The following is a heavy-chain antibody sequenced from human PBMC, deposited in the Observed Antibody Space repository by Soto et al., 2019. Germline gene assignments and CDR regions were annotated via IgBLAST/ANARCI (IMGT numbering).Heavy chain of an antibody. J-gene: IGHJ4*02. CDR1: GYSFTSYW. CDR2: IDPRDSYT. V-gene: IGHV5-10-1*01. D-gene: IGHD6-6*01. Sequence: PXGSLKISCKGCGYSFTSYWISWVRQMPGKGLEWMGRIDPRDSYTNYSPSFQGHVTISADKSISTAYLQWSSLKASDTAMYYCARHSSPPFQVDYWGQGTLVTVSS. CDR3: ARHSSPPFQVDY.